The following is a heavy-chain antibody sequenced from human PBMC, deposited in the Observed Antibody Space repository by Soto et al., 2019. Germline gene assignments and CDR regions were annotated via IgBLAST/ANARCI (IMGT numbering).Heavy chain of an antibody. CDR3: ARDLTMIVVVSLWGYWFDP. Sequence: GGSLRLSCAASGFTFSSYSMNWVRQAPGKGLEWVSSISSSSSYIYYADSVKGRFTISRDNAKNSLYLQMNSLRAEDTAVYYCARDLTMIVVVSLWGYWFDPWGQGTLVTVSS. CDR2: ISSSSSYI. D-gene: IGHD3-22*01. V-gene: IGHV3-21*01. CDR1: GFTFSSYS. J-gene: IGHJ5*02.